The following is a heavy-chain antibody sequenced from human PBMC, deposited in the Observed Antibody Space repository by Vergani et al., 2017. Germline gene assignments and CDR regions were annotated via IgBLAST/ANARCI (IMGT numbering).Heavy chain of an antibody. J-gene: IGHJ4*02. CDR1: GFSLSTSGVG. CDR2: IYWNDDK. CDR3: AHRPNLDYGDGGGWRVKVGGYYDY. D-gene: IGHD4-17*01. Sequence: QITLKESGPTLVKPTQTLTLTCTFSGFSLSTSGVGVGWIRQPPGKALEWLALIYWNDDKRYSPSLKSRLTITKDTSKNQVVLTMTNMDPVDTATYYCAHRPNLDYGDGGGWRVKVGGYYDYWGQGTLVTVSS. V-gene: IGHV2-5*01.